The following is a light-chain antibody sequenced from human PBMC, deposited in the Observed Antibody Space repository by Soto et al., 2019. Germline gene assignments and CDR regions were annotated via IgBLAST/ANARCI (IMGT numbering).Light chain of an antibody. J-gene: IGKJ5*01. V-gene: IGKV1-39*01. CDR2: AAS. CDR1: QSISNY. CDR3: QQSYSTPIT. Sequence: DIQLTQSPSSLSASVGDRVTITCRASQSISNYLNWYQHRPGKAPNLLIYAASSLQSGVPSRFSGSESGTDFTLTITSLQPEDSATYYCQQSYSTPITFGQGTRLEMK.